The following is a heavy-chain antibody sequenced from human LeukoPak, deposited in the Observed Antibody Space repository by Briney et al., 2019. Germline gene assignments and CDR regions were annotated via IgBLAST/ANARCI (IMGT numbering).Heavy chain of an antibody. V-gene: IGHV3-66*01. J-gene: IGHJ4*02. D-gene: IGHD6-13*01. CDR2: IYSGGST. Sequence: PGGALRLSCPASRFTVSSNYMSWVRQAPGKGLEGVAVIYSGGSTYYADTVRDRFTISRDNSKNTLYIQMNSLRAEDTAVYYCARDSVYSSSWAFDYWGQGTLVTVSS. CDR1: RFTVSSNY. CDR3: ARDSVYSSSWAFDY.